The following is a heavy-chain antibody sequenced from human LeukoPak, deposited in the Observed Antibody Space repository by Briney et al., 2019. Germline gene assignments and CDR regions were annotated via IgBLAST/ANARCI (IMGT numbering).Heavy chain of an antibody. CDR1: GVSISSSNSY. CDR2: IYYSGNT. CDR3: ARVTRCKGTCYMYV. D-gene: IGHD4-17*01. Sequence: SETLSLTCTVSGVSISSSNSYWGWIRQPPGKGLEWIGSIYYSGNTYYNASLKSQVSISINTSNNQFSLRLTSATAAVPALHYCARVTRCKGTCYMYVGGKGTTVSVSS. J-gene: IGHJ6*03. V-gene: IGHV4-39*01.